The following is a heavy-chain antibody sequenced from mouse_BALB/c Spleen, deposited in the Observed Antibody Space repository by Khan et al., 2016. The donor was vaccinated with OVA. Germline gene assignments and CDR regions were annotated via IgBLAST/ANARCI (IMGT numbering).Heavy chain of an antibody. CDR3: ARTHER. CDR2: INPISGYT. CDR1: GFPFTSYT. J-gene: IGHJ2*01. Sequence: QVQLKQSGAELARPGASVKMSCTASGFPFTSYTMHWVKQRPGQGLEWIGYINPISGYTKYNQKFKDKATLTADKSSSTAYMQLSSLTSEDSAVYYCARTHERWGQGTTLTVSS. V-gene: IGHV1-4*01.